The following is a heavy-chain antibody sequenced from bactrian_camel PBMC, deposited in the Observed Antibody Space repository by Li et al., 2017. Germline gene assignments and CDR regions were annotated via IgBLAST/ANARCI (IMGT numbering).Heavy chain of an antibody. Sequence: HVQLVESGGDSVQTGRSLRLSCAVSGFPFSTYCMAWYRQTPGKEREAVATIDSDGLTTYATSVKGRFTISKDNAENTLYLQMNSLKPEDTAMYYCAADWSGVGRCRTEPSGFNYWGQGTQVTVS. CDR1: GFPFSTYC. V-gene: IGHV3S53*01. CDR2: IDSDGLT. J-gene: IGHJ4*01. D-gene: IGHD3*01. CDR3: AADWSGVGRCRTEPSGFNY.